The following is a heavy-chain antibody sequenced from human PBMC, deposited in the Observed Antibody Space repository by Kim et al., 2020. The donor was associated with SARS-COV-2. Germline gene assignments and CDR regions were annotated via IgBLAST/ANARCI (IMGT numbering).Heavy chain of an antibody. Sequence: SVKVSCKASGGTFSSYAISWVRQAPGQGLEWMGGIIPIFGTANYAQKFQGRVTITADESTSTAYMELSSLRSEDTAVYYCARSDSSGYYYQAPRGLFAFDIWGQGTMVTVSS. CDR1: GGTFSSYA. CDR3: ARSDSSGYYYQAPRGLFAFDI. J-gene: IGHJ3*02. D-gene: IGHD3-22*01. V-gene: IGHV1-69*13. CDR2: IIPIFGTA.